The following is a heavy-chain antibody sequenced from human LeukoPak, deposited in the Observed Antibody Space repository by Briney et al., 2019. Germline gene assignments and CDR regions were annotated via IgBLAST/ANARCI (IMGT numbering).Heavy chain of an antibody. CDR1: GFTFSSYW. J-gene: IGHJ5*02. V-gene: IGHV3-74*01. CDR3: ARQEVLRYFDWLLDWFDP. D-gene: IGHD3-9*01. CDR2: INSDGSST. Sequence: GGSLRLSCAASGFTFSSYWMHWVRHAPGKGLVWVSRINSDGSSTSYADSVKGRFTISRDNAKNTLYLQMNSLRAEDTAVYYCARQEVLRYFDWLLDWFDPWGQGTLVTVSS.